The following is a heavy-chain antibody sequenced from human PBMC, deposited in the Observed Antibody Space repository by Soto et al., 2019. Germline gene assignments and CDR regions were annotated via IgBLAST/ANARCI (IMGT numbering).Heavy chain of an antibody. CDR1: GYTFTSYY. J-gene: IGHJ4*02. CDR2: INPSGGRT. Sequence: GASVKVSCKASGYTFTSYYIHWVRQAPGQGLEWMGKINPSGGRTSYAQKFQGRVTMIRDTSTSTVYKELRNLKSDDTAVYSCAIQDGGVAYWGQGTLVTVSS. V-gene: IGHV1-46*01. CDR3: AIQDGGVAY. D-gene: IGHD3-16*01.